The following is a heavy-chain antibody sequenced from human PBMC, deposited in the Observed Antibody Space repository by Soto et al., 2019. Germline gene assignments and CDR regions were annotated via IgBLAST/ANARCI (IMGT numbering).Heavy chain of an antibody. CDR3: AKPLSSRRAYHYYMDV. J-gene: IGHJ6*03. CDR2: ISGSGGST. Sequence: GGSLRLSCAASGFTFSTYAMSWVRQAPGKGLEWVSSISGSGGSTYYADSVKGRFTISRDNSKNTLSLQMNSLRAEDTAVYYCAKPLSSRRAYHYYMDVWGKGTTVTVSS. CDR1: GFTFSTYA. V-gene: IGHV3-23*01.